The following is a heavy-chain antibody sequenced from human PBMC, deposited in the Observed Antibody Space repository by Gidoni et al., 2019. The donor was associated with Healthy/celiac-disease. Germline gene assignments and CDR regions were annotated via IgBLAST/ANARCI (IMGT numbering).Heavy chain of an antibody. D-gene: IGHD3-10*01. V-gene: IGHV4-34*01. CDR2: INHSGST. CDR3: ARGRRLLWFGELANWFDP. CDR1: GGSFSGYY. Sequence: QVQLQQWGAGLLKPSETLSLTCAVYGGSFSGYYWSWIRQPPGKGLEWIGEINHSGSTNYNPSLKSRVTISVDTSKNQFSLKLSSVTAADTAVYYCARGRRLLWFGELANWFDPWGQGTLVTVSS. J-gene: IGHJ5*02.